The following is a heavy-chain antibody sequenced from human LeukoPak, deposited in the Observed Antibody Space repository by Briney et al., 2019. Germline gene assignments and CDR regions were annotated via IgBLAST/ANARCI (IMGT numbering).Heavy chain of an antibody. J-gene: IGHJ6*03. CDR1: VGTFSSYA. Sequence: SVRLSCKASVGTFSSYAISWVRQAPGQGLEWMRGIIPIFGTANYAKTFQGRVTITRDESTRTAYIGLSSLRSEDTAVYYCARSPAPKDGIVVVPAAMGLPLYYYYMDVWGKGTTVTVSS. CDR3: ARSPAPKDGIVVVPAAMGLPLYYYYMDV. V-gene: IGHV1-69*05. D-gene: IGHD2-2*01. CDR2: IIPIFGTA.